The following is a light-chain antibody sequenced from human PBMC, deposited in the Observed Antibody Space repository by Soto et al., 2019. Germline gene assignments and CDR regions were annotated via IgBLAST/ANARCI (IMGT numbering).Light chain of an antibody. V-gene: IGKV1-5*01. J-gene: IGKJ4*01. CDR3: QQLSRYPLT. Sequence: DKQMKQSPSALPAYVGDRVTITCRASQSIDRWLAWYQQRPGKASKILIYHASSLETGVPSRFSGSGSGTEFSLTIRALQPEDFATYYCQQLSRYPLTFGGGTKVDI. CDR2: HAS. CDR1: QSIDRW.